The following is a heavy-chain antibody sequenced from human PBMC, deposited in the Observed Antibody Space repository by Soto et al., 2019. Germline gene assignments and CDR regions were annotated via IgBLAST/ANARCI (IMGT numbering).Heavy chain of an antibody. CDR1: GYTFTGYY. CDR3: ARPGIAVVGTGHAFDI. V-gene: IGHV1-2*02. CDR2: INPNSGGT. D-gene: IGHD6-19*01. J-gene: IGHJ3*02. Sequence: QVQLVQSGAEVKKPGASVKVSCKASGYTFTGYYMHWLRQAPGQGLEWMGWINPNSGGTNYAQKFQGRVTMTRDTSIRTSYRELSRLRAEDTAMYYCARPGIAVVGTGHAFDIWGQGKMVTVSS.